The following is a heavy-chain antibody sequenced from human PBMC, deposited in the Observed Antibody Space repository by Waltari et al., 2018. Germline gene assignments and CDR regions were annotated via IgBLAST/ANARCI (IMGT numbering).Heavy chain of an antibody. Sequence: EVQLVESGGGLVKPVGSLCTPCAAYGFTFCSYSMNWVRQAPGKGLRWVSSMSRSSSCIYYADTVKGQFTISRGNAKNSLYLQMNSLRAEDTAVYYCARASLLGAFDIWGQGTMVTVSS. CDR3: ARASLLGAFDI. D-gene: IGHD3-16*01. CDR2: MSRSSSCI. V-gene: IGHV3-21*01. J-gene: IGHJ3*02. CDR1: GFTFCSYS.